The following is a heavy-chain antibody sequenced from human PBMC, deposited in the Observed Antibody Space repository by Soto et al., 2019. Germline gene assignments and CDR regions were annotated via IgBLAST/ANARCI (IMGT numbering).Heavy chain of an antibody. CDR2: ISGSGGST. D-gene: IGHD4-17*01. CDR1: GFTFSSYA. Sequence: EVHLLESGGGLVQPGESLRLSCAASGFTFSSYAMSWVRQAPGKGLEWVSGISGSGGSTFYADSVKGRFTISRDNSKNTLYVQLNSLRADDTAVYYCAKYLQRAVTTSFDYWGQGTLVTVSS. V-gene: IGHV3-23*01. CDR3: AKYLQRAVTTSFDY. J-gene: IGHJ4*02.